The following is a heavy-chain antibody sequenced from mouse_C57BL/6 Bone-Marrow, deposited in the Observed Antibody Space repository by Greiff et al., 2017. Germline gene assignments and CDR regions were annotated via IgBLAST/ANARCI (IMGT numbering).Heavy chain of an antibody. CDR1: EYEFPSHD. D-gene: IGHD1-1*01. J-gene: IGHJ1*03. V-gene: IGHV5-2*03. Sequence: EVKVEESGGGLVQPGESLKLSCESNEYEFPSHDMSWVRKTPEKRLELVAAINSDGGSTYYPDTMERRFIISRDNTKKTLYLQMSSLMSEDTALYYCARGSSYVRYFDVWGTGTTVTVSS. CDR2: INSDGGST. CDR3: ARGSSYVRYFDV.